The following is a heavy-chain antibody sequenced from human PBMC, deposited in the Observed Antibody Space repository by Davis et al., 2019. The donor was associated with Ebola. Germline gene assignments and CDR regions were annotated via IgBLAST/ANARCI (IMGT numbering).Heavy chain of an antibody. J-gene: IGHJ4*02. CDR3: ARDSSGWYYFDY. D-gene: IGHD6-19*01. CDR2: INTGNGNT. CDR1: GFTLTKYA. Sequence: AASVKVSCKASGFTLTKYAIHWVRQAPGQRLEWMGWINTGNGNTKYSQKFQGRVTITRDTSASTAYMELSSLRSEDTAVYYCARDSSGWYYFDYWGQGTLVTVSS. V-gene: IGHV1-3*04.